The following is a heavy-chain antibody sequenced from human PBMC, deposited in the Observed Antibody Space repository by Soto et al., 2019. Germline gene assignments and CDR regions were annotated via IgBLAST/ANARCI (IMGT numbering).Heavy chain of an antibody. CDR1: GFTFSSYS. Sequence: GGSLRLSCAASGFTFSSYSMNWVRQAPGKGLEWVSYISSSSSTIYYADSVKGRFTISRDNAKNSLYLQMNSLRAEDTAVYYCAKSTATYYYYGMDVWGQGTTVTVSS. CDR2: ISSSSSTI. J-gene: IGHJ6*02. CDR3: AKSTATYYYYGMDV. V-gene: IGHV3-48*01. D-gene: IGHD1-1*01.